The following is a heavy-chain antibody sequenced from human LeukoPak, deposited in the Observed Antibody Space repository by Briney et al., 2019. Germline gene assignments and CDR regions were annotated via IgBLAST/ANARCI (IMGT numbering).Heavy chain of an antibody. CDR2: INSDGSST. V-gene: IGHV3-74*01. CDR3: ARYGYSGYGHDAFDI. CDR1: GFTFSSYW. J-gene: IGHJ3*02. D-gene: IGHD5-12*01. Sequence: GGSLRLSCAASGFTFSSYWMHWVRQAPGKGLVWVSRINSDGSSTSYADSVKGRFTISRDNSKNTLYLQMNSLRAEDTAVYYCARYGYSGYGHDAFDIWGQGTMVTVSS.